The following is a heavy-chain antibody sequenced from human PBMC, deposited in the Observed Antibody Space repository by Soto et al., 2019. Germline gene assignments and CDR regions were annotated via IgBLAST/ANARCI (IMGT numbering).Heavy chain of an antibody. D-gene: IGHD3-10*01. V-gene: IGHV4-31*03. CDR2: IYYSGST. Sequence: SETLSLTCTVSGGSISSGGYYWSWIRQHPGKGLEWIGYIYYSGSTYYNPSLKSRVTISVDTSKNQFSLKLSSVTAADAAVYYCSRAGSSSDRYNFNDWGQGTLVPVSS. J-gene: IGHJ4*02. CDR1: GGSISSGGYY. CDR3: SRAGSSSDRYNFND.